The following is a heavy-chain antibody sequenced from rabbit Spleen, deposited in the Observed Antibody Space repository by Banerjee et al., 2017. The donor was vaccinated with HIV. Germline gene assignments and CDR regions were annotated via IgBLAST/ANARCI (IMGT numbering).Heavy chain of an antibody. V-gene: IGHV1S40*01. CDR2: INAVTGKA. D-gene: IGHD6-1*01. CDR3: ARASNSDGRVYARGFGL. Sequence: QSLEESGGDLVKPGASLTLTCTASGFSFSSGYYMSWVRQAPGKGLEWIACINAVTGKAVYATWAKGRFTFSKTSSTTVTLQMTSLTVADTATYFCARASNSDGRVYARGFGLWGPGTLVTVS. CDR1: GFSFSSGYY. J-gene: IGHJ4*01.